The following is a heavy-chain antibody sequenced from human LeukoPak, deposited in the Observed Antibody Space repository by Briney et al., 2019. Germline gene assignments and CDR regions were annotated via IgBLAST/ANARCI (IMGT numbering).Heavy chain of an antibody. Sequence: PGGSLRLSCAASGFTFGDYVMSWFRQAQGKGLEWVGFIRSTGYGGATKYAASVKGRFTISRDDSKSIAYLQMNSLKTEDTAVYYCTRGWDLLRTFWFAPWGQGTLVTVSS. CDR2: IRSTGYGGAT. J-gene: IGHJ5*02. V-gene: IGHV3-49*03. CDR3: TRGWDLLRTFWFAP. CDR1: GFTFGDYV. D-gene: IGHD1-26*01.